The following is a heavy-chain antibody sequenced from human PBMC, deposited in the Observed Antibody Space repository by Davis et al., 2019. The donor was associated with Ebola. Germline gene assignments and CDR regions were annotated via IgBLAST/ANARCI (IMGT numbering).Heavy chain of an antibody. D-gene: IGHD7-27*01. V-gene: IGHV4-59*08. CDR1: GGSISSYY. CDR3: ARLLGSYYYYGMDV. CDR2: IYYSGST. Sequence: MPSETLSLTCTVSGGSISSYYWSWIRQPPGKGLEWIGYIYYSGSTNYNPSLKSRVTISVDTSKNQFSLKLSSVTAADTAVYYCARLLGSYYYYGMDVWGQGTTVTVSS. J-gene: IGHJ6*02.